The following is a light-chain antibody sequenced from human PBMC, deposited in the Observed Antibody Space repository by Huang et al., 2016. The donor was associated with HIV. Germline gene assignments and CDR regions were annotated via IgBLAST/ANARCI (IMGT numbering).Light chain of an antibody. CDR1: QSVSSNY. CDR2: GAA. V-gene: IGKV3-20*01. Sequence: EIMLTQSPGTLSLSPGERTTLSCRARQSVSSNYLAWYKQKPGQAPRRLIYGAASRATGIPDRVSGSGSGTDFTLTISRLEPEDVAVYFCQQYVTSPWTFGQGTKVEIK. CDR3: QQYVTSPWT. J-gene: IGKJ1*01.